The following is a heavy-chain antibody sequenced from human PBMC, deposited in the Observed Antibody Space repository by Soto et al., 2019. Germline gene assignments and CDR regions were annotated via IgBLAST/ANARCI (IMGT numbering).Heavy chain of an antibody. V-gene: IGHV4-59*01. Sequence: PSETLSLTCTVSGGSISSYYWSWIRQPPGKGLEWIGYIYYSGSTNYNPSLKSRVTISVDTSKNQFSLKLSSVTAADTAMYYCTRLPWADYGGIFDPCGQGTLVTVSS. D-gene: IGHD4-17*01. J-gene: IGHJ5*02. CDR3: TRLPWADYGGIFDP. CDR1: GGSISSYY. CDR2: IYYSGST.